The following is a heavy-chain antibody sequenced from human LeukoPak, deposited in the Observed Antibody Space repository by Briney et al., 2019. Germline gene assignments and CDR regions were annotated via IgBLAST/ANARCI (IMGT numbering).Heavy chain of an antibody. V-gene: IGHV4-34*01. J-gene: IGHJ4*02. Sequence: SETLSLTCTVSGGSISSYYWSWIRQPPGKGLEWIGEINHSGSTNYNPSLKSRVTISVDTSKNQFSLKLSSVTAADTAVYYCARGSPASYWGQGTLVTVSS. CDR3: ARGSPASY. CDR2: INHSGST. CDR1: GGSISSYY.